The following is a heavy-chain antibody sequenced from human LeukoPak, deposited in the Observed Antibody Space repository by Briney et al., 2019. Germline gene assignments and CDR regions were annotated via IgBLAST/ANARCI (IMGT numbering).Heavy chain of an antibody. J-gene: IGHJ4*02. CDR1: GFTFSSHG. V-gene: IGHV3-23*01. Sequence: GGTLRLSCAASGFTFSSHGMNWVRQAPGKGLEWVSGISGSGGRTYYADSVKGRFTISRDNSNHMLYLQMNSLIAEDTAIYYCAKNARRADGPRVGRPYYFDYWGQGTLVTVSS. CDR3: AKNARRADGPRVGRPYYFDY. D-gene: IGHD6-6*01. CDR2: ISGSGGRT.